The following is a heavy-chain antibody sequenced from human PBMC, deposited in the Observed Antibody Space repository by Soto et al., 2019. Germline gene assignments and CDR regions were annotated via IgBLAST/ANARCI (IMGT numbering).Heavy chain of an antibody. V-gene: IGHV1-2*04. CDR1: GYTFTGYY. Sequence: QVQLVQSGAEVKKPGASVKVSCKASGYTFTGYYMHWVRQAPGQGLECLGWINPKSGGTNYAQKFQGWVTMTRDTSISTAYMVLSRLRSDDTAVYYCARSRGSCWYPHDFDYWGQGTLVTVSS. CDR3: ARSRGSCWYPHDFDY. CDR2: INPKSGGT. D-gene: IGHD6-19*01. J-gene: IGHJ4*02.